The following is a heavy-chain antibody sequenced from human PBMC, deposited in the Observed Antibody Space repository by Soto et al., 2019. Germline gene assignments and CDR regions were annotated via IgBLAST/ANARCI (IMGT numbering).Heavy chain of an antibody. V-gene: IGHV4-31*03. CDR3: ATGYCSSTSCYVFDY. CDR2: IYYSGST. CDR1: GGSINSGGYY. J-gene: IGHJ4*02. Sequence: SETLSLTCTVSGGSINSGGYYWSWIRQHPGKGLEWIGYIYYSGSTYYNPSLKSRVTISVDTSKNQFSLKLSSVTAADTAVYYCATGYCSSTSCYVFDYWGQGTLVTVSS. D-gene: IGHD2-2*01.